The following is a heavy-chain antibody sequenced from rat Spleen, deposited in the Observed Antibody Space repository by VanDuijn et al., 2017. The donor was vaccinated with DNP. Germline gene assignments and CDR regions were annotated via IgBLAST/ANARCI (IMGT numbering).Heavy chain of an antibody. Sequence: EVQLVESGGGLVQPGRSLKLSCAASGFIFNNYGMAWVRQTPTKGLEWVASINIGSGDTYYRDSVKGRFTISRDNTKNTQYLQMDSLRSEDTATYYGARGGGDGFAYWGRGTLVTVSS. D-gene: IGHD1-1*01. CDR2: INIGSGDT. CDR1: GFIFNNYG. V-gene: IGHV5S14*01. J-gene: IGHJ3*01. CDR3: ARGGGDGFAY.